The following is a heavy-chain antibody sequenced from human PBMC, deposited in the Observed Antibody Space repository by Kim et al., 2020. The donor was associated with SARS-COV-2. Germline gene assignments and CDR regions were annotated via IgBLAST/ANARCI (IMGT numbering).Heavy chain of an antibody. CDR2: ISYRGIT. J-gene: IGHJ6*01. CDR1: GDSLDSDGFY. CDR3: ARGYLSVYYG. V-gene: IGHV4-30-4*01. D-gene: IGHD3-9*01. Sequence: SETLSLTCTVSGDSLDSDGFYWSWLRQSPGRGLEWMGYISYRGITFLSPPLKSCITFSVDSYKNQFSLKMTSVTAADTAVYFCARGYLSVYYG.